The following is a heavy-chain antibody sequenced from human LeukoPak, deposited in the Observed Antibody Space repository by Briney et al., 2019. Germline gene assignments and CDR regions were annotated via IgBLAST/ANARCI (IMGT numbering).Heavy chain of an antibody. V-gene: IGHV3-48*01. CDR1: GFTFSSYS. Sequence: GGSLRLSCAASGFTFSSYSMNWVRQAPGKGLEWVSYISSSSSTIYYADSVKGRFTISRDNAKNSLYLQMNSLRAEDTAVYYCARVTRYCSSTSCVNWFDPWGQGTLVTVSS. CDR3: ARVTRYCSSTSCVNWFDP. D-gene: IGHD2-2*01. CDR2: ISSSSSTI. J-gene: IGHJ5*02.